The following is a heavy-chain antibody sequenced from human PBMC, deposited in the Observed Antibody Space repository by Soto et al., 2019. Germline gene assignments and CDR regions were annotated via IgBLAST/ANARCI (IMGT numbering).Heavy chain of an antibody. CDR1: GFTFTTYG. CDR3: ARKGVSNLDY. J-gene: IGHJ4*02. D-gene: IGHD2-8*01. Sequence: PGGSLRLSCAASGFTFTTYGMNWVRQAPGKGLEWVSFISSRTGSSKEYADSVRGRFTVSRDNAKKSVYLQMNSLRVEDTAVYYCARKGVSNLDYWGQGT. CDR2: ISSRTGSSK. V-gene: IGHV3-21*01.